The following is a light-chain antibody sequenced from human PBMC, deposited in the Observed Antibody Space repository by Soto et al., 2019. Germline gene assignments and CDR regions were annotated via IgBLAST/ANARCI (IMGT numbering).Light chain of an antibody. Sequence: QSALTQPASVSGSPGQSIIISCTGTSNDVGGHDYVSWYQQHPGKAPKLLIYDVRSRASGVSDRFSGSKSGHTASLTISGSRPEDEADYYCASYTGSSTLVFGTGTKLTVL. CDR3: ASYTGSSTLV. J-gene: IGLJ1*01. CDR1: SNDVGGHDY. V-gene: IGLV2-14*03. CDR2: DVR.